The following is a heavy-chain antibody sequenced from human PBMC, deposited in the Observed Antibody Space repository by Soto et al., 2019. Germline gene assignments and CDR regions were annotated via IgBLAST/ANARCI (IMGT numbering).Heavy chain of an antibody. Sequence: QVQLVESEGGVVQPGRSLRLSCAASGFTFSNYGMHWVRQAPGKGLEWVTVISYDGNVAYYADSVKGRFTSSRDNYNTTLYLQMNSLRTEDTAVYYCAKEGQITSWYFDYWGQGTLVTVSS. CDR2: ISYDGNVA. CDR1: GFTFSNYG. D-gene: IGHD2-2*01. V-gene: IGHV3-30*18. J-gene: IGHJ4*02. CDR3: AKEGQITSWYFDY.